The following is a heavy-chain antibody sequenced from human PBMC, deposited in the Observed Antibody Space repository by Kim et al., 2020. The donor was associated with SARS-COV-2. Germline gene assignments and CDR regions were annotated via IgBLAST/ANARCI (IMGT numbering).Heavy chain of an antibody. Sequence: SETLSLTCAVYGGSFSGYYWSWIRQPPGKGLEWIGEINHSGSTNYNPSLNSRVTISVDTSKNQFSLKLSSVTAADTAVYYCARGRTGYYGSGSYSKYYYYGMDVWGHGTTVTVSS. CDR3: ARGRTGYYGSGSYSKYYYYGMDV. D-gene: IGHD3-10*01. CDR2: INHSGST. V-gene: IGHV4-34*01. J-gene: IGHJ6*02. CDR1: GGSFSGYY.